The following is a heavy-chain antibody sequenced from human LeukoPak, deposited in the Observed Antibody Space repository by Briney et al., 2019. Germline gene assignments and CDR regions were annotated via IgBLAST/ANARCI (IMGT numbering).Heavy chain of an antibody. CDR1: GFTFSSYE. V-gene: IGHV3-48*03. CDR2: ISSSGYSI. D-gene: IGHD2-8*02. Sequence: GGSLRLSCAASGFTFSSYEMNWVRQAPGKGLEWVSYISSSGYSIYYADSVKGRFTISRDNAKNSLYLQMNSLRAEDTAVYYCARYWSKEAFDYWGQGTLVTVSS. CDR3: ARYWSKEAFDY. J-gene: IGHJ4*02.